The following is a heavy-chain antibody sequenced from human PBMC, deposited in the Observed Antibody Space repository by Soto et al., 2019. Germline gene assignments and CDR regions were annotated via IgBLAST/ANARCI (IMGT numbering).Heavy chain of an antibody. D-gene: IGHD6-13*01. CDR2: ISYDGSNK. V-gene: IGHV3-30-3*01. Sequence: PGGSLRLSCAASGFTFSSYAMHWVRQAPGKGLEWVAVISYDGSNKYYAGSVKGRFTISRDNSKNTLYLQMNSLRAEDTAVYYCARDNTSGIAAAGTLTNWGQGTLVTVSS. CDR1: GFTFSSYA. CDR3: ARDNTSGIAAAGTLTN. J-gene: IGHJ4*02.